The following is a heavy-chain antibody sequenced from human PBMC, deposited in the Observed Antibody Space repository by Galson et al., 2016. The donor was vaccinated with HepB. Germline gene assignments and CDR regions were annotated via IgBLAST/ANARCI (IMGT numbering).Heavy chain of an antibody. CDR3: ARAVKQRITIFGVVVNAFDI. Sequence: QSGAEVKKPGASVKVSCKASGGTFSSYAISWVRQAPGQGLEWMGGIIPIFGTANYAQKFQGRVTITADESTSTAYMELSSLRSEDTAVYYCARAVKQRITIFGVVVNAFDIWGQGTMVTVSS. J-gene: IGHJ3*02. D-gene: IGHD3-3*01. V-gene: IGHV1-69*13. CDR1: GGTFSSYA. CDR2: IIPIFGTA.